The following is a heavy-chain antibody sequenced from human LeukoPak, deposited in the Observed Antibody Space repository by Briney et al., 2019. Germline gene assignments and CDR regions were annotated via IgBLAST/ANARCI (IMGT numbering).Heavy chain of an antibody. CDR3: ARGPSGYHNT. V-gene: IGHV3-74*01. D-gene: IGHD5-12*01. CDR1: GFTFNNYW. CDR2: INIDGSST. Sequence: GGSLRLSCAASGFTFNNYWMQWVRQAPGKGLVWVSRINIDGSSTNYADSVKGRFTISRDNSKNTLYLQMNSLRAEDTAVYYCARGPSGYHNTGGQGTLVTVSS. J-gene: IGHJ4*02.